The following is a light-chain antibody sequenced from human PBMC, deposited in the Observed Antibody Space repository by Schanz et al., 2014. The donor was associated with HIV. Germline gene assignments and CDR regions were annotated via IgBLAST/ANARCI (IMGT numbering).Light chain of an antibody. CDR1: SSNVGNNA. J-gene: IGLJ2*01. CDR3: QCFDRNMRGLG. CDR2: YDD. V-gene: IGLV1-36*01. Sequence: QSVLTQPPSVSEAPRQRVTISCSGSSSNVGNNAVNWDQQLQGKAPKLLIYYDDLLPSGVSDRFCGSKSDTAASLAITGLQGDDEAVYYCQCFDRNMRGLGFGGGTKRTVL.